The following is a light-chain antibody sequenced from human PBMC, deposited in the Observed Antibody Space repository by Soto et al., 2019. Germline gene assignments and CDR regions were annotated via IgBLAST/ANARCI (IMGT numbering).Light chain of an antibody. CDR3: AAWDDSLSGVV. J-gene: IGLJ2*01. Sequence: QSVLTQPPSASGTPGQRVTISCSGSSSNIARNSVNWYQQLPGTAPKLLIYDNNQRRSGVPDRFSGSKSGTSASLAISGLQSEDEGDYYCAAWDDSLSGVVFGGGTKLTVL. CDR2: DNN. CDR1: SSNIARNS. V-gene: IGLV1-44*01.